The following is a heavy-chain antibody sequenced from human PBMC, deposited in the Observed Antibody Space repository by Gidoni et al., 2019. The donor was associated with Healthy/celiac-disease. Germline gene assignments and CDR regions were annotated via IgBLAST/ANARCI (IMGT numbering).Heavy chain of an antibody. V-gene: IGHV3-23*01. J-gene: IGHJ4*02. D-gene: IGHD2-15*01. Sequence: EVQLLESGGGLVQPGGSLSLSCAASGFTFSSYAMSWVRQAPGKGLEWVSAISGSGGSTYYADSVKGRFTISRDNSKNTLYLQMNSLRAEDTAVYYCAKGLGVVAARGGYYFDYWGQGTLVTVSS. CDR3: AKGLGVVAARGGYYFDY. CDR1: GFTFSSYA. CDR2: ISGSGGST.